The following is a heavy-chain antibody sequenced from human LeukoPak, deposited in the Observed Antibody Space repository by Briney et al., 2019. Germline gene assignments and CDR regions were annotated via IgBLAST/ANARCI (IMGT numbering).Heavy chain of an antibody. CDR2: INPNSGGT. V-gene: IGHV1-2*04. CDR1: GYTFTGYY. CDR3: ARGVSGIAAAVDFDY. Sequence: ASVKVSCKASGYTFTGYYMHWVRQAPGQGLEWMGWINPNSGGTNYAQKFQGWVIMTRDTSISTAYMELSRLRSDDTAVYYCARGVSGIAAAVDFDYWGQGTLVTVSS. J-gene: IGHJ4*02. D-gene: IGHD6-13*01.